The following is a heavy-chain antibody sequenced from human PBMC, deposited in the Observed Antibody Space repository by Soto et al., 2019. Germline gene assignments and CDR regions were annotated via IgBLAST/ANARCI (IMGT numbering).Heavy chain of an antibody. J-gene: IGHJ5*02. CDR1: GFSLRNSGVG. CDR2: IYWNDDK. V-gene: IGHV2-5*01. CDR3: EHKSDTVEWFGP. Sequence: SGPTLVNPTQTLTLTCTFSGFSLRNSGVGVGWIRQPPGKALEWVSLIYWNDDKRYTPSLKSRLTITKDTSKNQVVLTMTNVDSVDTATYYCEHKSDTVEWFGPWGQGTLVTVSS. D-gene: IGHD5-18*01.